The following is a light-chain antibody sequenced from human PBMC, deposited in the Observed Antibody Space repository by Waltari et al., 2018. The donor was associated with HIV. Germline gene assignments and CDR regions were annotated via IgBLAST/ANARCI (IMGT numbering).Light chain of an antibody. V-gene: IGKV2-28*01. J-gene: IGKJ2*03. CDR1: QSLLLNGGNNY. CDR2: LAS. CDR3: LQSLHTPRFS. Sequence: DIVLTQSPLSLPVTPRESASLSFRPSQSLLLNGGNNYLDWYVQKPGRSPQLLVYLASRRTSGVHERFSGTGSDTKFTLKIGRVEAADGRTDYCLQSLHTPRFSFGPGTRVEI.